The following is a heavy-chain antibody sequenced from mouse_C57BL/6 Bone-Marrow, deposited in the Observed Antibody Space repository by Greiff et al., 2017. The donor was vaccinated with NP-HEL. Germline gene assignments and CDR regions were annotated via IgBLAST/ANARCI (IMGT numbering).Heavy chain of an antibody. J-gene: IGHJ2*01. CDR2: ISDGGSYT. CDR3: ARDGRLLRHYFDY. V-gene: IGHV5-4*01. D-gene: IGHD2-3*01. CDR1: GFTFSSYA. Sequence: EVMLVESGGGLVKPGGSLKLSCAASGFTFSSYAMSWVRQTPEKRLEWVATISDGGSYTYYPDNVKGRFTISRDNAKNNLYLQMSQLKSEDTAMYYCARDGRLLRHYFDYWGQGTTLTVSS.